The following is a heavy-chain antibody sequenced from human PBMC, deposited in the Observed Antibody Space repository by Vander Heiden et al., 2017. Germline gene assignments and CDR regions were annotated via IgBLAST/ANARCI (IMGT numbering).Heavy chain of an antibody. Sequence: VQLVQSGAEVQQPGASVKVSCQASGYTFTSYASNGVRKATGQGREWMGWMNPNSGNTGYEQKFQGRVTMTRNTSISTAYMELSSLRSEDTAVYYCERLPYDYVGGSAFYGMDVWGQGTTVTVSS. CDR3: ERLPYDYVGGSAFYGMDV. V-gene: IGHV1-8*01. D-gene: IGHD3-16*01. J-gene: IGHJ6*02. CDR1: GYTFTSYA. CDR2: MNPNSGNT.